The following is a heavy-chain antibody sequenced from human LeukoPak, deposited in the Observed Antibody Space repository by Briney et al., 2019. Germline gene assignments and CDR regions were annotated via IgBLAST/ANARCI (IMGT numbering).Heavy chain of an antibody. J-gene: IGHJ4*02. V-gene: IGHV3-48*03. D-gene: IGHD3-10*01. CDR3: ARDLSYSLEY. CDR1: GFTFSSYE. Sequence: PGGSLRLSCAASGFTFSSYEMNWVRQAPGKGLEWVSYISGSGSTIYYGDSLKGRFTISRDNAKNTLYLQMNSLRAEDTAVYYCARDLSYSLEYWGQGTLVTVSS. CDR2: ISGSGSTI.